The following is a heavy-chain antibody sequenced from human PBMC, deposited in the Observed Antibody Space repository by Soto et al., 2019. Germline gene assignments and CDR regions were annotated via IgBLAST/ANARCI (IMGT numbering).Heavy chain of an antibody. CDR3: ARATNYSYGMDV. D-gene: IGHD1-1*01. CDR1: GFTFISYG. J-gene: IGHJ6*02. V-gene: IGHV3-33*05. Sequence: QVQLVESGGGVVQPGRSLRLSCAASGFTFISYGMHWVRQAPGKGLQWVAFISYNGSDRYYEESVKGRFTIPRGNSKNTQYRQINSLRAAEPALYYCARATNYSYGMDVWGQGTTVTVSS. CDR2: ISYNGSDR.